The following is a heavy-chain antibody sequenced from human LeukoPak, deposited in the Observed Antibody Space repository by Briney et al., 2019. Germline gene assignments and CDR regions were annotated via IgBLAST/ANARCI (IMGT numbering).Heavy chain of an antibody. V-gene: IGHV3-9*01. CDR2: ISWNSGSI. J-gene: IGHJ4*02. CDR3: AKEMGFSVPYFDY. Sequence: GGSLRLSCAASGFTFSSYAMHWVRQAPGKGLEWVSGISWNSGSIGYADSVKGRFTISRDNAKNSLYLQMNSLRAEDTALYYCAKEMGFSVPYFDYWGQGTLVTVSS. CDR1: GFTFSSYA. D-gene: IGHD3-3*01.